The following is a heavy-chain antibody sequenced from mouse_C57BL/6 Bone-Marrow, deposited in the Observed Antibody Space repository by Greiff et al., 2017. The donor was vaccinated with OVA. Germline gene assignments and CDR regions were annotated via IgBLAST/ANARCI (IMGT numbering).Heavy chain of an antibody. V-gene: IGHV2-2*01. D-gene: IGHD2-3*01. CDR3: ARTNGYSWYFDV. CDR2: IWSGGST. CDR1: GFSFTSYG. J-gene: IGHJ1*03. Sequence: VKLMESGPGLVQPSQSLSITCTVSGFSFTSYGVHWVRQSPGKGLEWLGVIWSGGSTDYNAAFISRLSISKDNSKSQVFFKMNSLQADDTAIYYCARTNGYSWYFDVWGTGTTVTVSS.